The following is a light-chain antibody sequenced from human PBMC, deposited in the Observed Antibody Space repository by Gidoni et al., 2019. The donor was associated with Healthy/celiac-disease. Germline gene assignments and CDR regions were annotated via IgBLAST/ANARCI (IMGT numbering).Light chain of an antibody. CDR1: QAISNY. Sequence: DIQMTHPPSSLSASVGDRVTITCQASQAISNYLNLYQQKPGKAPKLLIYDASNLETGVPSRFSGSGSGTDFTFTISSLQPEDIATYYCQQYDNLPITFGQGTRLEIK. CDR2: DAS. J-gene: IGKJ5*01. V-gene: IGKV1-33*01. CDR3: QQYDNLPIT.